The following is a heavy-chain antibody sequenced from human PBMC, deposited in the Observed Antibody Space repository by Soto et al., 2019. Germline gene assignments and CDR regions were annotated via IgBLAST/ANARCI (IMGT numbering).Heavy chain of an antibody. CDR1: GFTVSSKY. D-gene: IGHD6-13*01. CDR2: ISYDGNNK. CDR3: ARGGDIAAAGVYYYYYGMDV. Sequence: PGGSLRLSCAASGFTVSSKYMTWVRQAPGKGLEWVAVISYDGNNKYYADSVKGRFTISRDNAKNTLYLQMNSLRAEDTAVYYCARGGDIAAAGVYYYYYGMDVWGQGTTVTVSS. J-gene: IGHJ6*02. V-gene: IGHV3-30*03.